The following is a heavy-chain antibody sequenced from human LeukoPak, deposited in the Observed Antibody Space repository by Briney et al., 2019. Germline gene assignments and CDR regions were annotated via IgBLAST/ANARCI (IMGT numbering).Heavy chain of an antibody. Sequence: GGSLRLSCAASGFTFSTYWMSWVRQAPGKGLEWVANIKQDGSEKYYLDSVKGRFTISRDNAKNSLYLQMNSLRAEDTAVYFCTREAAAGTDYWGQGTLVTVSS. CDR3: TREAAAGTDY. V-gene: IGHV3-7*01. D-gene: IGHD6-13*01. J-gene: IGHJ4*02. CDR2: IKQDGSEK. CDR1: GFTFSTYW.